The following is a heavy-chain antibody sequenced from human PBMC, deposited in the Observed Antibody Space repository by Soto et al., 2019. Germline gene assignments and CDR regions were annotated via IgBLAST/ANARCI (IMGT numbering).Heavy chain of an antibody. V-gene: IGHV3-23*01. CDR2: ITGSGGTT. CDR1: GFAFSSYA. D-gene: IGHD3-3*01. J-gene: IGHJ6*03. CDR3: AWSGYYAGNYHYYMDV. Sequence: PGGSLRLSCAASGFAFSSYAMSWVRQAPGKGLEWISGITGSGGTTYYADSVKGRFTISRDNSKNTLYLQMNSLRGEDTAVYYCAWSGYYAGNYHYYMDVWGKGTTVTVSS.